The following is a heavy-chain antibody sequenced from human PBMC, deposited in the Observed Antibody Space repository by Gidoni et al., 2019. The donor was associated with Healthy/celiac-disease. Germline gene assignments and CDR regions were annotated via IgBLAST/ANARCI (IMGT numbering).Heavy chain of an antibody. CDR1: GFTFSDYY. CDR2: ISSSSSYT. V-gene: IGHV3-11*05. J-gene: IGHJ4*02. D-gene: IGHD6-13*01. CDR3: ARGSSGVSAAAAIDY. Sequence: QVQLVESGGGLVKPGGSLRLSCAASGFTFSDYYMSWIRQAPGKGLEWVSYISSSSSYTNDADSVKGRFTISRDNAKNSLYLQMNSLRAEDTAVYYCARGSSGVSAAAAIDYWGQGTLVTVSS.